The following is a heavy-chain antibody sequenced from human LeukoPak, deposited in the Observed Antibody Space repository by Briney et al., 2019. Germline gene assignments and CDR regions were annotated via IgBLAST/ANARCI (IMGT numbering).Heavy chain of an antibody. V-gene: IGHV3-23*01. CDR3: AKDLVVVPDSLDY. Sequence: SGGSLRLSCAASGFTFSSYAMSWVRQAPGKGLEWVSAISGSGGSTYYADSVKGRFTISGDNSKNTLYLQMNSLRAEDTAVYYCAKDLVVVPDSLDYWGQGTLVIVSS. CDR2: ISGSGGST. CDR1: GFTFSSYA. J-gene: IGHJ4*02. D-gene: IGHD2-2*01.